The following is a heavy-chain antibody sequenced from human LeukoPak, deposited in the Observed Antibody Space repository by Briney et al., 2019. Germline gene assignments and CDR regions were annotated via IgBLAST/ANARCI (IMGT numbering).Heavy chain of an antibody. V-gene: IGHV1-46*01. J-gene: IGHJ4*02. CDR2: INPSGGST. CDR1: GYTFTSYD. D-gene: IGHD4-23*01. CDR3: ARDPDGGNGMDY. Sequence: ASVKVSCKASGYTFTSYDINWVRQATGQGLEWMGIINPSGGSTSYAQKFQGRVTMTRDTSTSTVYMELSSLRSEDTAVYYCARDPDGGNGMDYWGQGTLVTVSS.